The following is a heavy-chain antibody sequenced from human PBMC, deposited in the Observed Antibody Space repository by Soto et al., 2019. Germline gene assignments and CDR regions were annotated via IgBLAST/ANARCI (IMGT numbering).Heavy chain of an antibody. J-gene: IGHJ6*02. CDR3: ARGGDYYYGMDV. CDR2: IWYDGSNK. Sequence: GGSLRLSCAASGFTFSSYGMHWVRLAPGKGLEWVAVIWYDGSNKYYADSVKGRFTISRDNSKNTLYLQMNSLRAEDTAVYYCARGGDYYYGMDVWGQGTTVTVSS. V-gene: IGHV3-33*01. CDR1: GFTFSSYG.